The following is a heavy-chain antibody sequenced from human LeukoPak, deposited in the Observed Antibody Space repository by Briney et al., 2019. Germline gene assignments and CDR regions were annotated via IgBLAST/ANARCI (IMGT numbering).Heavy chain of an antibody. Sequence: SVKVSCKASGYTFTSYAISWVRQAPGQGLEWMGGIIPIFGTANYAQKFQGRVTITADESTSTAYMELSSLRSEDTAVYYCARLEGSYYLDDAFDIWGQGTMVTVSS. CDR2: IIPIFGTA. J-gene: IGHJ3*02. D-gene: IGHD1-26*01. CDR3: ARLEGSYYLDDAFDI. V-gene: IGHV1-69*13. CDR1: GYTFTSYA.